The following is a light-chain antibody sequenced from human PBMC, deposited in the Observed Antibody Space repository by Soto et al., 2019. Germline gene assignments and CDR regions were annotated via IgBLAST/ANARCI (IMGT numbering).Light chain of an antibody. J-gene: IGLJ1*01. Sequence: QSGLSQPPSTSGTPGQRGTISCSCSSSNIGSNTVSWYQHLPGTAPKLLIYSNNQRPSGVPDRFSGSKSGTSSSLAICGLQSEDEGDYYCAAWDDTLNGLYVFGAGTKVTVL. CDR3: AAWDDTLNGLYV. CDR2: SNN. CDR1: SSNIGSNT. V-gene: IGLV1-44*01.